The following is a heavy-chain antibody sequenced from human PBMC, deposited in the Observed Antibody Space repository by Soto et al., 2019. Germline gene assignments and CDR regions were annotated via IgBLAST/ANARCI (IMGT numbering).Heavy chain of an antibody. J-gene: IGHJ4*02. Sequence: EVQLVESGGGLVQPGGSLRLSCAGSGFTLRDHYIDWVRQAPGKGLEWVGRSRDKPQGYSTAYAASVKGRFTTSRDESKNSAYLQMNSLKTEDTAVYYCVRATYFSDSSGYTRCLDYWGQGPLVTVSS. CDR3: VRATYFSDSSGYTRCLDY. V-gene: IGHV3-72*01. CDR1: GFTLRDHY. D-gene: IGHD3-22*01. CDR2: SRDKPQGYST.